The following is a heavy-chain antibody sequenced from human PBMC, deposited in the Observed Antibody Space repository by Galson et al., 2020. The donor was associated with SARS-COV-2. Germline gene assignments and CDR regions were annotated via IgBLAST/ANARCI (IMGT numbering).Heavy chain of an antibody. Sequence: SETLSLTCTVSGGSISSSSYYWGWIRQPPGKGLEWIGSIFYSGRTYYNPSLKSRLTISVDTSKNQFSLKLTSVTAADTAVHYCARNPPDCSGGSCYDSWYFDLWGRGTLVTVSS. V-gene: IGHV4-39*07. CDR1: GGSISSSSYY. CDR2: IFYSGRT. D-gene: IGHD2-15*01. CDR3: ARNPPDCSGGSCYDSWYFDL. J-gene: IGHJ2*01.